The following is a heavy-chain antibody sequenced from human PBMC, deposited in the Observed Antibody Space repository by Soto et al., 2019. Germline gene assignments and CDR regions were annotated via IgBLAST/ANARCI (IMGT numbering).Heavy chain of an antibody. D-gene: IGHD5-18*01. J-gene: IGHJ6*03. V-gene: IGHV3-48*01. CDR3: ARERMGPQYSYGQNYYYYMDV. CDR2: ISSSSSTI. CDR1: GFTFSSYS. Sequence: GGSLRLSCAASGFTFSSYSMNWVRQAPGKGLEWVSYISSSSSTIYYADSVKGRFTMSRENAKNSLYLEMNSLRAENTAVYYCARERMGPQYSYGQNYYYYMDVWGKGTTVTVSS.